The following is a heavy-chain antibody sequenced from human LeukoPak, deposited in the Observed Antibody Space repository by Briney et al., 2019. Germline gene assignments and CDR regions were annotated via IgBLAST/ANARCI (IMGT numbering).Heavy chain of an antibody. CDR3: AKDIKVGSWYPLDV. D-gene: IGHD2-2*03. CDR1: GFTFDDYA. V-gene: IGHV3-9*01. Sequence: GRSLRLSCAASGFTFDDYAMHWVRQAPGKGLEWVSGISWNSGSIGYADSVKGRFTISRDNAKNSLYLQMNSLRAEDTALYYCAKDIKVGSWYPLDVWGQGTTVTVSS. CDR2: ISWNSGSI. J-gene: IGHJ6*02.